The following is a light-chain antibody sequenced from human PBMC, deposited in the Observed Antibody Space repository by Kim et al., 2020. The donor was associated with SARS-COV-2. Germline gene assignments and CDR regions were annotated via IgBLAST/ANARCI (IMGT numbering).Light chain of an antibody. CDR3: QSYNRDNVL. J-gene: IGLJ2*01. CDR1: GGCIDDDY. CDR2: EDD. V-gene: IGLV6-57*03. Sequence: GKTVTSSCTRSGGCIDDDYVQWYQPRPGGVPTAVIYEDDQRPSGISDRFSGSIDNSSNSASLTISGLRTEDEADYYCQSYNRDNVLFGGGTQLTVL.